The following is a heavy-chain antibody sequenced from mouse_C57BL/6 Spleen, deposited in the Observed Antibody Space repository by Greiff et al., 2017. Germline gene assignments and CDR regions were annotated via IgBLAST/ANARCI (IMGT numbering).Heavy chain of an antibody. D-gene: IGHD2-4*01. V-gene: IGHV1-22*01. CDR3: ARGYDYDGFAY. J-gene: IGHJ3*01. Sequence: EVQLQQSGPELVKPGDSLKMSCKASGYTFTDYNMPWVKQSHGKSLVWFGYINPYNGGTSYNQTFKGKATLTVNKSSSTAYLEFRSLTSEESAVYYCARGYDYDGFAYGGQGTLVTVSA. CDR2: INPYNGGT. CDR1: GYTFTDYN.